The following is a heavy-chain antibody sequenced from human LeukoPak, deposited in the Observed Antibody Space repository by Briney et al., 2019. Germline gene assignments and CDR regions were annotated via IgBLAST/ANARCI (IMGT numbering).Heavy chain of an antibody. Sequence: GGSLRLSCAASGFTFSSYAMHWVRQAPGKGLEWVAVISYDGSNKYYADSVKGRFTISRDNSKNTLYLQMNSLRAEDVAVSYGAGDWGGGGRDTYYDYVWGSYLPDDYWGQGTLVTVSS. CDR1: GFTFSSYA. CDR2: ISYDGSNK. D-gene: IGHD3-16*01. J-gene: IGHJ4*02. CDR3: AGDWGGGGRDTYYDYVWGSYLPDDY. V-gene: IGHV3-30-3*01.